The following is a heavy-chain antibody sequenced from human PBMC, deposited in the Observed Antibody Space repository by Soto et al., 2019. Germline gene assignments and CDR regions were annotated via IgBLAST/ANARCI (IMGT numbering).Heavy chain of an antibody. D-gene: IGHD3-3*01. CDR3: AREWRDYDFWSGYRARGWFDP. CDR2: IWYDGSNK. Sequence: QVQLVESGGGVVQPGRSLRLSCAASGFTFSSYGMHWVRQAPGKGLEWVAVIWYDGSNKYYADSVKGRFTISRDNSKNTLYLQMNSLRAEDTAVYYCAREWRDYDFWSGYRARGWFDPWGQGTLVTVSS. V-gene: IGHV3-33*01. J-gene: IGHJ5*02. CDR1: GFTFSSYG.